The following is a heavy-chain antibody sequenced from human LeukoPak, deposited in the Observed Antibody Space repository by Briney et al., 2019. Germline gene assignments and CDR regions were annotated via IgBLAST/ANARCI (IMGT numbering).Heavy chain of an antibody. CDR1: GHSIINTYY. CDR3: ARNVSSGFFTD. Sequence: PSETLSLTCTVSGHSIINTYYWGWIRQSPGKGLEWIGSIHHSGNRFQSGSTHYNPSLRSRVTVSADTSKNQFSLTLRSVTAAEKSVYFCARNVSSGFFTDWGRGTLVTVSS. V-gene: IGHV4-28*01. J-gene: IGHJ1*01. CDR2: IHHSGNRFQSGST. D-gene: IGHD6-25*01.